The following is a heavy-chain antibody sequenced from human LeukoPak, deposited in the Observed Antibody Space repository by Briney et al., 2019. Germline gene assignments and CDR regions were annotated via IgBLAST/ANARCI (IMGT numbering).Heavy chain of an antibody. CDR2: IKQDGSEK. Sequence: GGSLRLSCAASGFTFSSYWMSWVRQAPGKGLEWVANIKQDGSEKYYVDSVKGRFTISRDNAKNSLYLQMNSLRAEDTAVCYCARGRGIVYAPYYLDYWGQGTMVTVSS. CDR1: GFTFSSYW. V-gene: IGHV3-7*01. CDR3: ARGRGIVYAPYYLDY. D-gene: IGHD2-8*01. J-gene: IGHJ4*02.